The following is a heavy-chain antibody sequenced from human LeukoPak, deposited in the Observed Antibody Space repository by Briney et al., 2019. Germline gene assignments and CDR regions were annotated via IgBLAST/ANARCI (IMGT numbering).Heavy chain of an antibody. D-gene: IGHD3-10*01. CDR1: GFTFDDYA. CDR3: AKANYGSGSYYYYYGMDV. Sequence: GGPLTLSCAASGFTFDDYAMHWVRQAPGKGLEWVSLISGDGGSTYYADSVKGRFTISRDNSKNSLYLQMNSVRTEDTALYYCAKANYGSGSYYYYYGMDVWGQGTTVTVSS. J-gene: IGHJ6*02. CDR2: ISGDGGST. V-gene: IGHV3-43*02.